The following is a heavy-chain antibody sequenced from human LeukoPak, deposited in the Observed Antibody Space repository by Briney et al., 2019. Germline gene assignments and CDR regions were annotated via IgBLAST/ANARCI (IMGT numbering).Heavy chain of an antibody. V-gene: IGHV3-7*03. CDR2: IKEDGSEK. J-gene: IGHJ4*02. CDR3: AKDLESSGWYVHY. Sequence: GGSLRLSCVASGFTFSSYWMSWFRQAPGTGLKWGANIKEDGSEKYYADYVKGRFTISRDNAKNSLSLQMSSLRDEDTAVYYCAKDLESSGWYVHYWGQGTLVTVSS. CDR1: GFTFSSYW. D-gene: IGHD6-19*01.